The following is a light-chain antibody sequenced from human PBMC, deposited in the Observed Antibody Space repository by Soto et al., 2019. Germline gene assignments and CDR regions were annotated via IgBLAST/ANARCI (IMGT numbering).Light chain of an antibody. Sequence: DIPLNQSPSFLSASIGYRFTITCLASQGISSYLAWYQQKPGKAPKLLIYAASTLQSGVPSRFSGSGSGTEFTLTISSLQPEDFATYYCLQFNSYPRTLGQGTKVDIK. CDR2: AAS. J-gene: IGKJ1*01. CDR1: QGISSY. V-gene: IGKV1-9*01. CDR3: LQFNSYPRT.